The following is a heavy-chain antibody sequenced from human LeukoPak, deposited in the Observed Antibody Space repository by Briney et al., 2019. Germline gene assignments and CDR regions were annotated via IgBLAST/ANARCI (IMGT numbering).Heavy chain of an antibody. D-gene: IGHD2-2*01. CDR2: IYHSGST. CDR1: GGSISSGGYS. Sequence: SETLSLTCAVSGGSISSGGYSWSWIRQPPGKGLEWIGYIYHSGSTYYNPSLKSRVTISVDRSKNQFSLKLSSVAAADPAVYYCARQFTGYCSSTSCPYNWFDPWGQGTLVTVSS. J-gene: IGHJ5*02. V-gene: IGHV4-30-2*01. CDR3: ARQFTGYCSSTSCPYNWFDP.